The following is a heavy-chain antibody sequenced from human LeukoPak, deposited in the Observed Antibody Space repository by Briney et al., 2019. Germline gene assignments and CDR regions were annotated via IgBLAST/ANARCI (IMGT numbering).Heavy chain of an antibody. CDR3: AREYCSSTSCYLPWAFDI. CDR1: GFTFSDYY. Sequence: GGSLRLSCAASGFTFSDYYMSWIRQAPGKGLEWVSYISSSGSTIYYADSVKGRFTISRDNAKNSLYLQMNSLRAEDTAVYYCAREYCSSTSCYLPWAFDIWAKGQWSPSLQ. CDR2: ISSSGSTI. V-gene: IGHV3-11*01. D-gene: IGHD2-2*01. J-gene: IGHJ3*02.